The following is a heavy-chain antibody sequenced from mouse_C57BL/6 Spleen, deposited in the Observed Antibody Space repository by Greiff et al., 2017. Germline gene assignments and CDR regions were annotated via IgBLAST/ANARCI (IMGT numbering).Heavy chain of an antibody. D-gene: IGHD1-1*01. CDR1: GYAFSSYW. CDR2: LSPGDGDT. Sequence: QVQLQQSGAELVKPGASVKISCKASGYAFSSYWMNWVKQRPGKGLEWIGQLSPGDGDTNYNGQFKGKATLTADKSSSTAYRQLSSLTSEDSAVYFCARSDYDGCSYWFAYWGQGTLVTVSA. V-gene: IGHV1-80*01. CDR3: ARSDYDGCSYWFAY. J-gene: IGHJ3*01.